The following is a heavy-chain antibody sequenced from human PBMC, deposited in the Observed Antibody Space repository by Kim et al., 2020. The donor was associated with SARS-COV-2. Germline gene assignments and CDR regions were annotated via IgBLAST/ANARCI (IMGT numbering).Heavy chain of an antibody. Sequence: TSYKPSLKWRDTISVDTSKNQFSLKLSSVTAADTAVYYCARLRFRSWFDPWGQGTLVTVSS. V-gene: IGHV4-34*01. CDR3: ARLRFRSWFDP. J-gene: IGHJ5*02. CDR2: T.